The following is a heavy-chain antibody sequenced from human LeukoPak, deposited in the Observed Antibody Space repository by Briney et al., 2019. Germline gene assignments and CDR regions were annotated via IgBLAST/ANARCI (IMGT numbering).Heavy chain of an antibody. CDR1: GFIVSSNY. Sequence: AGSLRLSCAAAGFIVSSNYMCWVRQAPGKGLGWVSFIYSGGSTYYADSVKGRFTISRDNSKNTLFLQMNSLRAEDTAVYYCARARGSGLTLFDYWGQGTLVTVSS. D-gene: IGHD6-19*01. CDR2: IYSGGST. J-gene: IGHJ4*02. V-gene: IGHV3-53*01. CDR3: ARARGSGLTLFDY.